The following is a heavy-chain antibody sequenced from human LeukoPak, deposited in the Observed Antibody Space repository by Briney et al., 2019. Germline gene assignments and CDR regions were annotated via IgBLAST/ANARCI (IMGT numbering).Heavy chain of an antibody. V-gene: IGHV3-23*01. D-gene: IGHD6-13*01. Sequence: GGSLRLSCAASGFTLSSSAMTWVRQAPGRGLEWVSSVDGGGGGTYYADSVKGRFTISRDNSKDTLYLQMNGLRAEDTAVYFCAKQSAGSAAWYSLHYDFWGQGTLVTVSS. CDR1: GFTLSSSA. CDR3: AKQSAGSAAWYSLHYDF. J-gene: IGHJ4*02. CDR2: VDGGGGGT.